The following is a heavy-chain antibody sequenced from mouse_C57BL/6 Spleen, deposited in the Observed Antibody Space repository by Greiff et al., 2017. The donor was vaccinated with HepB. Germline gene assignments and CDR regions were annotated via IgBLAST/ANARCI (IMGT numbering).Heavy chain of an antibody. V-gene: IGHV1-64*01. CDR2: IHPNSGST. D-gene: IGHD1-1*01. CDR3: TSITTVVDWYFDV. J-gene: IGHJ1*03. CDR1: GYTFTSYW. Sequence: QVQLQQPGAELVKPGASVKLSCKASGYTFTSYWMHWVKQRPGQGLEWIGMIHPNSGSTNYNEKFKSKATLTVDKSSSTAYMQLSSLTSEDSAVYYGTSITTVVDWYFDVWGTGTTVTVSS.